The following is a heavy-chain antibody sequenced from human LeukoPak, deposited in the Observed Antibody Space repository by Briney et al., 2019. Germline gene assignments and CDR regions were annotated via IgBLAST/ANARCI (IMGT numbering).Heavy chain of an antibody. D-gene: IGHD3-10*02. CDR2: IKEDGGEK. CDR1: EFSFNNYW. J-gene: IGHJ2*01. CDR3: ARGMLGTFWYFDL. V-gene: IGHV3-7*01. Sequence: GGSLRLSCAASEFSFNNYWMVWVRQAPGKGLEWVANIKEDGGEKYYMDSVKGRFTISRDNAKNSLYLQMNSLRVDDTAIYYCARGMLGTFWYFDLWGRGTLVTVSS.